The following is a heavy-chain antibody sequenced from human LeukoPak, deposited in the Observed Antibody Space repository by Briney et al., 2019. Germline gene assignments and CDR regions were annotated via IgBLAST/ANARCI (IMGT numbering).Heavy chain of an antibody. D-gene: IGHD3-10*01. CDR2: FDPEDGET. J-gene: IGHJ4*02. V-gene: IGHV1-24*01. Sequence: ASVKVSCKVSGYTLTELYVHWVRQAPGKGLEWMGGFDPEDGETIYAQKFQGRDTMTEDTSTDTAYMELSSLRSEDTAVYYCATDKNLYGSGSYRFDYWGQGTLVTVSS. CDR1: GYTLTELY. CDR3: ATDKNLYGSGSYRFDY.